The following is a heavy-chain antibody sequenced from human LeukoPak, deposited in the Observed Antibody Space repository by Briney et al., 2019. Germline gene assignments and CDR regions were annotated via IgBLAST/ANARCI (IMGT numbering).Heavy chain of an antibody. D-gene: IGHD3-22*01. Sequence: SETLSLTCAVYGGPFSGYYWSWIRQPPGKGLEWIGYIYYSGSTNYNPSLKSRVTISVDTSKNQFSLKLSSVTAADTAVYYCARQVVVIKGGAFDIWGQGTMVTVSS. CDR3: ARQVVVIKGGAFDI. CDR1: GGPFSGYY. CDR2: IYYSGST. V-gene: IGHV4-59*08. J-gene: IGHJ3*02.